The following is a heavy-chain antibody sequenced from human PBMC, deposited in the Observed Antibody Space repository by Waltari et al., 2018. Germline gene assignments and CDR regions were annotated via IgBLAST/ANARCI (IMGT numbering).Heavy chain of an antibody. V-gene: IGHV1-69*01. CDR2: TIPIFGKA. Sequence: QVQLVQSGAEVKKPGSSVTVSCKASGGTFSSYAISWVRQAPGQGLRGMGGTIPIFGKANYEQKFQGRVTITADESTGTASMELSSLRSEDTAVYYCARGGSSGWFGVGYYFDYWGQGTLVTVSS. CDR3: ARGGSSGWFGVGYYFDY. CDR1: GGTFSSYA. D-gene: IGHD6-19*01. J-gene: IGHJ4*02.